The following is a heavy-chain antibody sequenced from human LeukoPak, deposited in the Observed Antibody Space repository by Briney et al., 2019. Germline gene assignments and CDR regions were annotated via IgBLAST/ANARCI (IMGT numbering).Heavy chain of an antibody. D-gene: IGHD2-15*01. Sequence: SETLSLTCTVSGGSISSGSYYWTWIRQPAGKGLEWIGRIYTGGSTNYNPSLKSRVTISVDSSKNQFSLILTSVTAADTAVYYRAREGWVVAAGYYYYMDVWGKGTTVTVSS. CDR2: IYTGGST. CDR1: GGSISSGSYY. CDR3: AREGWVVAAGYYYYMDV. J-gene: IGHJ6*03. V-gene: IGHV4-61*02.